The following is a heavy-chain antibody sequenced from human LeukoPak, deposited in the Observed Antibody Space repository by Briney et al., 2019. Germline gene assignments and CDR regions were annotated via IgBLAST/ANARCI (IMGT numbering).Heavy chain of an antibody. Sequence: GGSLRLSCAASGFTFSSYSMNWVRQAPGKGLEWVSYVSSSITIYYADSVKGRFTISRDNAKNSLYLQMNSLRDEDTAVYYCAREGSDAFDIWGQGTMVTVSS. CDR1: GFTFSSYS. CDR2: VSSSITI. CDR3: AREGSDAFDI. V-gene: IGHV3-48*02. J-gene: IGHJ3*02.